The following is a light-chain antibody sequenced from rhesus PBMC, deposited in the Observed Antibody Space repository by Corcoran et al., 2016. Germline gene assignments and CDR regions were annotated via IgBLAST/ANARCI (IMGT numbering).Light chain of an antibody. Sequence: DIQMTQSPSPLSASVGDTVTITCRASQSISSWLDWYQQKPGKAPKLLIYKASRLQSGVPSRFSGSGSGTDFTLTISSLQPEDFATYYCLQYSSSPFTFGPGTKLDIK. J-gene: IGKJ3*01. CDR2: KAS. V-gene: IGKV1-22*01. CDR1: QSISSW. CDR3: LQYSSSPFT.